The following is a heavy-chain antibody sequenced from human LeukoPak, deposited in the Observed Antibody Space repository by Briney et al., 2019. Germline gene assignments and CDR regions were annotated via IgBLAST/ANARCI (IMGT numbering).Heavy chain of an antibody. Sequence: GGSLRLSCAASGFIFTSYAMTWVRQAPGKGLEWVSGISGSGDSTYYADSVKGRFTISRDNSKNSLYLQMNSLRAEDTAVYYCAKRPRGAVAGNYAWFDPWGQGTLVTVSS. D-gene: IGHD6-19*01. J-gene: IGHJ5*02. V-gene: IGHV3-23*01. CDR2: ISGSGDST. CDR1: GFIFTSYA. CDR3: AKRPRGAVAGNYAWFDP.